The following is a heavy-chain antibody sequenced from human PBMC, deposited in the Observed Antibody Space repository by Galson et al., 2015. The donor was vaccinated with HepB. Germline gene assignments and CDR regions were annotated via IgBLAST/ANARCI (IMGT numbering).Heavy chain of an antibody. J-gene: IGHJ4*02. D-gene: IGHD2-21*01. CDR1: GFSLTTTGVG. V-gene: IGHV2-5*02. CDR3: AHRGRTIAYDN. CDR2: IFWDDDK. Sequence: PALVKPTQTLTLTCTFSGFSLTTTGVGVGWIRQPPGKALEWLALIFWDDDKRYSPSLKNRLTITKDTSRSQVVLTMTNMDPVDTATYYCAHRGRTIAYDNWGQGTLVTVSS.